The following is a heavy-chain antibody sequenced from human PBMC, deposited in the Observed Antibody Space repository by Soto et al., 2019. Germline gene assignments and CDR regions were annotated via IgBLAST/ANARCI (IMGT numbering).Heavy chain of an antibody. CDR2: ISDSGAAT. V-gene: IGHV3-23*01. CDR3: AKEWSVRYCSRTTCYFDT. D-gene: IGHD2-2*01. CDR1: GFTFSKYA. Sequence: EVQLLESGGGLVQPGGSLRLSCAASGFTFSKYAMSWVRQAPGKGLEWVAGISDSGAATYYADSVKGRFTISRDNSKNTLNLQIESLRAEDTALYYCAKEWSVRYCSRTTCYFDTWGQGILVTVSS. J-gene: IGHJ4*02.